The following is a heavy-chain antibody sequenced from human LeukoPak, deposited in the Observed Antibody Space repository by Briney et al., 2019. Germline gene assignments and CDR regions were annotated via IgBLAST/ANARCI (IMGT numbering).Heavy chain of an antibody. J-gene: IGHJ4*02. CDR3: ARGLVPPDY. V-gene: IGHV3-7*01. CDR1: GFTFNIYW. CDR2: IKEDGSGK. D-gene: IGHD2-2*01. Sequence: VQPGGSLLLSCAASGFTFNIYWMSWVRQAPGQGLEWVANIKEDGSGKYYVDSVKGRFTISRDNAKNSLYLQMNRLRAEDTAVYYCARGLVPPDYWGQGTLVTVSS.